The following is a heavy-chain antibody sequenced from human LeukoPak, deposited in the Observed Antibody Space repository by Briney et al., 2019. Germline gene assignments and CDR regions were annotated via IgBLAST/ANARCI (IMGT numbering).Heavy chain of an antibody. CDR1: GYTFTSYY. CDR3: ARREMVTITGAFDI. CDR2: INPSGGGT. J-gene: IGHJ3*02. V-gene: IGHV1-46*01. Sequence: ASVKVSCKASGYTFTSYYMHWVRQAPGQGLEWMGIINPSGGGTGYAQKFQGRVTMTRGTSTSTVYMELSSLRSEDTAVYYCARREMVTITGAFDIWGQGTVVTVSS. D-gene: IGHD5-24*01.